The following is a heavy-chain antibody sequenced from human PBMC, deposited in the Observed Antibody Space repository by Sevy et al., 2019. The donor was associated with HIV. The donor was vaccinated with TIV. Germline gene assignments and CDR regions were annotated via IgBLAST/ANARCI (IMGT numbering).Heavy chain of an antibody. CDR1: GFTFSSYA. V-gene: IGHV3-48*02. Sequence: GGSLRLSCAASGFTFSSYAMSWVRQAPGKGLEWISYISHDSTAIYYADSVKGRFTISRDDAKNSVYLQMNSLRDEDTAVYYCARDSPKWASSPWGQGTLVTVSS. CDR2: ISHDSTAI. CDR3: ARDSPKWASSP. J-gene: IGHJ5*02. D-gene: IGHD1-26*01.